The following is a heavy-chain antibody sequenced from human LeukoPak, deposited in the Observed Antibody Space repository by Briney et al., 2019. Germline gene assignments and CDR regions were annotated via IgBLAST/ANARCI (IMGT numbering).Heavy chain of an antibody. Sequence: GGSLRLSCAASGFTFDDYAMHWVRQAPGKGLEWVSGISWNSGSIGYADSVKGRFNISRDNAKNSLYLQMNSLRAEDTALYYCAKEASSPSLSYYYYMDVWGKGTTVTVSS. CDR1: GFTFDDYA. V-gene: IGHV3-9*01. CDR2: ISWNSGSI. J-gene: IGHJ6*03. CDR3: AKEASSPSLSYYYYMDV. D-gene: IGHD6-6*01.